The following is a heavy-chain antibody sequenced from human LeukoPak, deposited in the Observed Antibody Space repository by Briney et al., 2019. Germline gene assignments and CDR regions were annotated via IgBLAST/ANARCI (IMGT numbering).Heavy chain of an antibody. CDR3: ARWSGGSEWRYHHGMDV. CDR1: GYTFTSYG. J-gene: IGHJ6*02. Sequence: GASVKVSCKASGYTFTSYGISWVRQAPGQGLEWMGWISAYNGNTNYAQKLQGRVTMTTDTSTSTGYMELRSLRSDDTAVYYCARWSGGSEWRYHHGMDVWGQGTTVTVSS. V-gene: IGHV1-18*01. D-gene: IGHD3-10*01. CDR2: ISAYNGNT.